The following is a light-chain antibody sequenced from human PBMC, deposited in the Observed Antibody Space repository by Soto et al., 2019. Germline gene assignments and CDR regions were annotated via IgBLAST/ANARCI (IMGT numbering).Light chain of an antibody. J-gene: IGLJ2*01. V-gene: IGLV4-69*01. CDR1: SGHSNYV. CDR2: LNSDGSH. CDR3: QTWDTGIRV. Sequence: QPVLTQSPSASASLGASVKLTCTLSSGHSNYVIAWHQQQPEKGPRYLMKLNSDGSHSKGDGIPDRFSGSSSGAERYLTISSLQSEDDADYYCQTWDTGIRVFGGGTKLTVL.